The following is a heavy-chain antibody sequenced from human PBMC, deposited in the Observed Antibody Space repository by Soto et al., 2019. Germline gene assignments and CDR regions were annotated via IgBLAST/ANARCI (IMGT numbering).Heavy chain of an antibody. CDR3: AKDTYFYDTSGYYIFDY. CDR1: GFTSSSYG. D-gene: IGHD3-22*01. CDR2: IWYDGSNK. Sequence: GGSLRLSCAASGFTSSSYGMHWVRQAPGKGLEWVAVIWYDGSNKYYADSVKGRFTISRDNSKNTLYLQMNSLRAEDTAVYYCAKDTYFYDTSGYYIFDYWGQGTLVTVSS. J-gene: IGHJ4*02. V-gene: IGHV3-30*02.